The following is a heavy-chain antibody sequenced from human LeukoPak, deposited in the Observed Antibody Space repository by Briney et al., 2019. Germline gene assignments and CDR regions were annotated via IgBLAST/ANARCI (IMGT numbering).Heavy chain of an antibody. Sequence: SETLSLTCTVSGGSVSSTSFYWGCIRQPPGKGLEWIGSIYYSGSTYYNPSLKSRVTISVDTSKNQFSLKLSSVTAADTAVYYCARARLAVAGTIFDYWGQGTLVTVSS. CDR3: ARARLAVAGTIFDY. D-gene: IGHD6-19*01. J-gene: IGHJ4*02. CDR2: IYYSGST. CDR1: GGSVSSTSFY. V-gene: IGHV4-39*07.